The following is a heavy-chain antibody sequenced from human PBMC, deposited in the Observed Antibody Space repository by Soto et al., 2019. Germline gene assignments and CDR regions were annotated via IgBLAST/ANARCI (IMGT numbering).Heavy chain of an antibody. CDR3: AKCAVLSTTSGGWCNWFHP. D-gene: IGHD2-21*01. CDR1: GFTFSSYA. CDR2: VSVSGSGT. V-gene: IGHV3-23*01. J-gene: IGHJ5*02. Sequence: PGGSLRHSCAASGFTFSSYAMSWIRQAPGKGLGWVSAVSVSGSGTDYAESVRGRFTIARDNSKSTVYLQMNSLRGEDAAVYYCAKCAVLSTTSGGWCNWFHPWCQGTLVTVSS.